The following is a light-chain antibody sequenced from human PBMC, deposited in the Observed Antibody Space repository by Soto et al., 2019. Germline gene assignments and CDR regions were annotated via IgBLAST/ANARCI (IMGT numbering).Light chain of an antibody. CDR2: EDN. Sequence: SYELTQPPSVSVSPGQTASITCSGDRLGNKYAFWYQQKPGQSPVLVIYEDNKRTSGIPERFSGSNSENTATLTISGTQAMDEADYYCQAWDSSTVVFGGGTKLTVL. J-gene: IGLJ2*01. CDR3: QAWDSSTVV. CDR1: RLGNKY. V-gene: IGLV3-1*01.